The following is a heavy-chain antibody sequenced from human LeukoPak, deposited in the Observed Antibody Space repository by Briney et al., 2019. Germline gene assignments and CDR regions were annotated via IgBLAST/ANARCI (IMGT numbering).Heavy chain of an antibody. CDR2: IKQDGSKT. V-gene: IGHV3-7*01. CDR3: ARVWEGSDSFYRPSEY. CDR1: GFTFSKYW. J-gene: IGHJ4*02. Sequence: GGSLRLSCTASGFTFSKYWMSWVRQAPGKGLEWVANIKQDGSKTNYVDSVKGRLTISRDNAKNSLFLQMNSLRAECTAVYYFARVWEGSDSFYRPSEYWGEGTLVTVSS. D-gene: IGHD3-10*01.